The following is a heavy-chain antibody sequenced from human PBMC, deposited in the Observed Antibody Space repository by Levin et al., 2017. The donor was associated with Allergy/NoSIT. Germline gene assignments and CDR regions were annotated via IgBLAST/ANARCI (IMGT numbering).Heavy chain of an antibody. CDR3: AKGDEYNSGWYGYSYYAMDV. D-gene: IGHD6-19*01. CDR1: GFTFSSYP. Sequence: GESLKISCAASGFTFSSYPMSWVRQAPGKGLEWVSLIRTSGGSTYYADSVKGRFTISRDNFKNTLYLQMNSLRAEDTAVYYCAKGDEYNSGWYGYSYYAMDVWGQGTTVTVSS. J-gene: IGHJ6*02. CDR2: IRTSGGST. V-gene: IGHV3-23*01.